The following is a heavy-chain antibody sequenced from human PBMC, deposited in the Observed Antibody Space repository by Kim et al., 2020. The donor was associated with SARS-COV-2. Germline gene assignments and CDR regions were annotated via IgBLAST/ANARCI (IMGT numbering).Heavy chain of an antibody. CDR2: ISGSGGST. CDR1: GFTFSSCA. Sequence: GGSLRLSCAASGFTFSSCAMSWVRQAPGKGLEWVSAISGSGGSTHYADSVKGRFTISRDNSKNTLYLQMNSLRAEDTAVYYCAKHADGSGSPWGPFFGMDVWGQGTTVTVSS. CDR3: AKHADGSGSPWGPFFGMDV. D-gene: IGHD3-10*01. V-gene: IGHV3-23*01. J-gene: IGHJ6*02.